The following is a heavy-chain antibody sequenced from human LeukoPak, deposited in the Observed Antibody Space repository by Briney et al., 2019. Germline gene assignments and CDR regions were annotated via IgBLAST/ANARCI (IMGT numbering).Heavy chain of an antibody. Sequence: GGSLTLSCSASGFTFSDYWMSWVRLAPGKGLEWAANIKQDASVKYYVDSVKGRFTVSRDNAESSLFVQMSSLRVEDTAVYYCARCRYSSAGCSFDIWGQGTMVTVSP. D-gene: IGHD2-15*01. CDR1: GFTFSDYW. J-gene: IGHJ3*02. CDR3: ARCRYSSAGCSFDI. CDR2: IKQDASVK. V-gene: IGHV3-7*03.